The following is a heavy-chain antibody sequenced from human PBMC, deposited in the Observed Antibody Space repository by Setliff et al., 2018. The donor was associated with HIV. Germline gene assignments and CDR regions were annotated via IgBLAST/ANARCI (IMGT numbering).Heavy chain of an antibody. V-gene: IGHV4-4*02. J-gene: IGHJ4*02. Sequence: KSSETLSLTCAVSGVSISSSNWWTWVRQPPGKGLEWIGEVSHSGSTNYNPSLKSRVTISVDKSKNQFSLKLSSVTAADTAVYYCAREGLPTPYYFDYWGQGTLVTVSS. CDR2: VSHSGST. CDR3: AREGLPTPYYFDY. CDR1: GVSISSSNW.